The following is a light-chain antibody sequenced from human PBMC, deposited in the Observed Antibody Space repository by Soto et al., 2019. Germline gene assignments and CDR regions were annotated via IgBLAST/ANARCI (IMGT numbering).Light chain of an antibody. V-gene: IGKV3-20*01. J-gene: IGKJ4*01. CDR1: QSVSSSY. CDR2: GAS. Sequence: EIVMTQSPDTLSVSPGERATLSCRASQSVSSSYLAWYQQKPGQAPRLLIYGASSRATGIPDRFSGSGSGTDFTLTISRLEPEDFAVYYCQQYGSSLGVTFGGGTKVEIK. CDR3: QQYGSSLGVT.